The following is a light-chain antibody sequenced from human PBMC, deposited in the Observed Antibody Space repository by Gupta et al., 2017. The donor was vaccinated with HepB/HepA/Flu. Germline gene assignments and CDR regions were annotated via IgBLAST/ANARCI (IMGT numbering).Light chain of an antibody. Sequence: ELVLTQSPGTFSLSPGERATLSCRASQSVTSNYLAWYQQKPGQAPRLLIYGASSRATGIPDRFSGSGSGTDFTLTISRLEPEDFAVYYCQQYGGSPWTFGQGTKVEIK. V-gene: IGKV3-20*01. CDR2: GAS. CDR3: QQYGGSPWT. CDR1: QSVTSNY. J-gene: IGKJ1*01.